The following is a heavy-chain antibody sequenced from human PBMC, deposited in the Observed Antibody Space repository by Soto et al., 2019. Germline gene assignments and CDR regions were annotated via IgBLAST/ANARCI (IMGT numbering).Heavy chain of an antibody. D-gene: IGHD3-16*01. Sequence: QVQLVESGGGVVHPGRSLRLSCAASGFTFSSCAMHWVRQAPGKGLEWLAVISYDGTNKYYAASVEGRFTLSRDNSKNTLYLQMNSLRGEDTAVYYCARDHDYSLYGAADYWGQGTLVTVSS. CDR3: ARDHDYSLYGAADY. V-gene: IGHV3-30*03. J-gene: IGHJ4*02. CDR1: GFTFSSCA. CDR2: ISYDGTNK.